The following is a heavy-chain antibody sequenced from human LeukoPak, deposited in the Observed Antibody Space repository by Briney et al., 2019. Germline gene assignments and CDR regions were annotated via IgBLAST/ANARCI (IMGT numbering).Heavy chain of an antibody. Sequence: SETLSLTCTVSGGSISSSSYYWGWIRQPPGKGLEWIGSIYYSGSTYYNPSLKSRVTISVDTSKNQFSLKLSSVTAADTAVYYCATWGLWGSYRPRDYWGQGTLVTVSS. J-gene: IGHJ4*02. D-gene: IGHD3-16*02. CDR2: IYYSGST. CDR3: ATWGLWGSYRPRDY. CDR1: GGSISSSSYY. V-gene: IGHV4-39*07.